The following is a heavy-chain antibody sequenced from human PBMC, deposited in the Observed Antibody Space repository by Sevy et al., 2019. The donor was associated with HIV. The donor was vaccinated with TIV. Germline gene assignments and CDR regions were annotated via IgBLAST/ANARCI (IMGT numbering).Heavy chain of an antibody. V-gene: IGHV3-30-3*01. Sequence: GGSLRLSCVASGFSLSDYAMHWVRQGPDKGLAWVAVISLDGGSTYYSDAVEGRFTISRDNSKNTVFLQMNSLSPDDTALYYCARGPYNSGLRFDFWGQGTLVTVSS. D-gene: IGHD5-12*01. CDR2: ISLDGGST. J-gene: IGHJ4*02. CDR1: GFSLSDYA. CDR3: ARGPYNSGLRFDF.